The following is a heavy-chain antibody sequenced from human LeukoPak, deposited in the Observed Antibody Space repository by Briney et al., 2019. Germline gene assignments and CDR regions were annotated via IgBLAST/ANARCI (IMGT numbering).Heavy chain of an antibody. D-gene: IGHD5-18*01. J-gene: IGHJ4*02. CDR1: GFTFSTYT. CDR2: ISSSTTYI. CDR3: ARAQGGYSYGGNFDY. Sequence: GGSLRLSCAASGFTFSTYTMNWVRQAPGKGLEWVSSISSSTTYIYYADSLKGRFTISRDNAKNSLYLQMNSLRAEDTAVYYCARAQGGYSYGGNFDYWGQGTLVTVSS. V-gene: IGHV3-21*01.